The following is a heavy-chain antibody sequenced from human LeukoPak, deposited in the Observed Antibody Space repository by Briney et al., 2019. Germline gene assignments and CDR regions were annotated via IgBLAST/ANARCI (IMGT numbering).Heavy chain of an antibody. CDR2: ISSGGSTT. Sequence: PGGSLRLSCAASGFTFSSYNMNWVRQAPGKGLEWVSYISSGGSTTYYADSVKGRFTISRDRATNSLYLQMNSLRVEDTAVYYCARDRGSSRPNFDYWGQGTLVTVSS. J-gene: IGHJ4*02. CDR3: ARDRGSSRPNFDY. D-gene: IGHD6-13*01. CDR1: GFTFSSYN. V-gene: IGHV3-48*01.